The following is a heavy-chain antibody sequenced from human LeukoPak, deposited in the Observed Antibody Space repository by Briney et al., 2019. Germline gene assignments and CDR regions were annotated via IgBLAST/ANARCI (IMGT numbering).Heavy chain of an antibody. D-gene: IGHD1-26*01. CDR1: GFTFSSLT. J-gene: IGHJ4*02. V-gene: IGHV3-21*01. CDR3: ARGVGATTHYFDF. CDR2: ISSNSDYI. Sequence: PGGSLRLSCAASGFTFSSLTMDWVRRAPGKGLEWVSSISSNSDYIYYADSVKGRFTISRDNAKNSLYLQMTSLRAEDTAVYYCARGVGATTHYFDFWGQGALVTVSS.